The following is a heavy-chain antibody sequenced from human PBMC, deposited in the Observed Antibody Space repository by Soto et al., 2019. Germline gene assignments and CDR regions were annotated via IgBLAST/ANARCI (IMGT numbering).Heavy chain of an antibody. CDR3: AKEPGRSSGWDVNWFDP. J-gene: IGHJ5*02. V-gene: IGHV3-23*01. CDR2: ISGSGGST. D-gene: IGHD6-19*01. CDR1: GFTFSSYA. Sequence: GGSLRLSCAASGFTFSSYAMSWVRQAPGKGLEWAPAISGSGGSTYYADSVKGRFTISRDNSKNTLYLQMNSLRAEDTAVYYCAKEPGRSSGWDVNWFDPWGQGTLVTVSS.